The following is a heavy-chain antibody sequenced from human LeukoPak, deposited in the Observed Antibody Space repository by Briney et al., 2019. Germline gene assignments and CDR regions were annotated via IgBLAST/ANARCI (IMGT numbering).Heavy chain of an antibody. CDR1: GFTFSSYW. Sequence: PGVSLRLSCAASGFTFSSYWMIWVRQAPGNGQEGVANIKQDGCEKYYVEPVQGRFTISRDNAKNSLYLQMNSLRAEDTAVYYCAREAYSGSYWYYYYYYGMDVWGQGTTVTVSS. CDR2: IKQDGCEK. CDR3: AREAYSGSYWYYYYYYGMDV. J-gene: IGHJ6*02. D-gene: IGHD1-26*01. V-gene: IGHV3-7*01.